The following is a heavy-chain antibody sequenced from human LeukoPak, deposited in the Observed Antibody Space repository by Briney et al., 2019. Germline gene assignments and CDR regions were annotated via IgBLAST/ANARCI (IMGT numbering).Heavy chain of an antibody. V-gene: IGHV3-23*01. CDR1: GFTFSSYA. Sequence: GGSLRLSCAASGFTFSSYAMSWVRQAPGKGLEWVSAISGSGGSTYYADSVKGRFTISRDNSKNTLYLQMNSLRAEGTAVYYCAKSLYGSGTNWFDPWGQGTLVTVSS. CDR2: ISGSGGST. J-gene: IGHJ5*02. CDR3: AKSLYGSGTNWFDP. D-gene: IGHD3-10*01.